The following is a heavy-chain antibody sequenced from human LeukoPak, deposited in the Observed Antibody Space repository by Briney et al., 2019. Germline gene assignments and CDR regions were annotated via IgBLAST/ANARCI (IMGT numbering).Heavy chain of an antibody. CDR1: GYTFTGYY. J-gene: IGHJ4*02. CDR2: INPNSGGT. V-gene: IGHV1-2*02. D-gene: IGHD3-3*01. CDR3: AGSITIFGVVRQGGFDY. Sequence: ASVKVSCKASGYTFTGYYMHWVRQAPGQGLEWMGWINPNSGGTNYAQKFQGRVTMTRDTSISTAYMELSRLRSDDTAVYYCAGSITIFGVVRQGGFDYWGQGTLVTVSS.